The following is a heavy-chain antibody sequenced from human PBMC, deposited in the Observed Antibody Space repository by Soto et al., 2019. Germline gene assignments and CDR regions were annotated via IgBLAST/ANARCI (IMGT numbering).Heavy chain of an antibody. J-gene: IGHJ4*02. CDR1: GFTFRSYG. Sequence: QVQLVESGGGVVQPGTLRLSCAASGFTFRSYGMHWVRQAPGKGLEWVAGIWHDGSNKYYADSVKGRFTISRDNSKSTLYVQMNSLRAEDTAVYYCARDGNSGHDTAYFDYWGQGTLVTVSS. CDR3: ARDGNSGHDTAYFDY. V-gene: IGHV3-33*01. D-gene: IGHD5-12*01. CDR2: IWHDGSNK.